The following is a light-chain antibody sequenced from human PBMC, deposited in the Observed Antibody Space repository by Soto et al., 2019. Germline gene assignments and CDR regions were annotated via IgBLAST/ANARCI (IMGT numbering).Light chain of an antibody. CDR1: QSVSSN. V-gene: IGKV3-15*01. CDR3: QHYNNWPFT. J-gene: IGKJ2*01. Sequence: EIVMTQSPATLSVSPGARAPLSCRARQSVSSNLAWYPQNPGQPPSLLIYGASARATGIPARFSGSGSGTEFTLTISNLQSEDFAVYYCQHYNNWPFTFGQGTKVDI. CDR2: GAS.